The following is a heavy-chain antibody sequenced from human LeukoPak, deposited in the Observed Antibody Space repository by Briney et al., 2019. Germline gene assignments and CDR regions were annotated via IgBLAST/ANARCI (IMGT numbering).Heavy chain of an antibody. CDR2: ISATGGST. D-gene: IGHD3-22*01. J-gene: IGHJ4*02. CDR3: AKMTYDSSVYPF. V-gene: IGHV3-23*01. Sequence: GGSRRLSCAASGFTFSTYGMSWVRQAPGKGLEWVSGISATGGSTYYADSVKGRFTISRDNSKNTLYLQMNSLRVEDTAVYYCAKMTYDSSVYPFWGQGTLVTVSS. CDR1: GFTFSTYG.